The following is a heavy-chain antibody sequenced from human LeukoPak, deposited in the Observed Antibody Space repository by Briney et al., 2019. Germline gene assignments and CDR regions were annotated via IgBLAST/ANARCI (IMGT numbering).Heavy chain of an antibody. Sequence: SGTLSLTCAVYGGSFSGYYWSWIRQPPGKGLEWIGEINHSGSTNYNPSLKSRVTISVDTSKNQFSLKLSSVTAADTAVYYCARGTRRSWFDPWGQGTLVTVSS. CDR2: INHSGST. V-gene: IGHV4-34*01. CDR3: ARGTRRSWFDP. CDR1: GGSFSGYY. J-gene: IGHJ5*02.